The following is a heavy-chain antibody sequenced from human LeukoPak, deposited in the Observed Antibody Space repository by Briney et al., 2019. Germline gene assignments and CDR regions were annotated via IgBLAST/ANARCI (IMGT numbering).Heavy chain of an antibody. CDR3: ARGLGYCSSTSCYSAFWNY. Sequence: SETLSLTCAVYGGSFSGYYWTWIRQPPGKGLEWIGEINHSGSTNYNPSLKSRVSIAVDTSKNQFSLKLNSVTAADTAVYYCARGLGYCSSTSCYSAFWNYWGQGTLVTVSS. D-gene: IGHD2-2*01. CDR2: INHSGST. J-gene: IGHJ4*02. V-gene: IGHV4-34*01. CDR1: GGSFSGYY.